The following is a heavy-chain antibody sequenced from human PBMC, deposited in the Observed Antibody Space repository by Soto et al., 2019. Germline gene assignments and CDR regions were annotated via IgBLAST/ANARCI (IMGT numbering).Heavy chain of an antibody. Sequence: EVQLVESGGGLVQSGGSLRLSCVASGFTFSSYWMSWVRQAPGKGLEWVANIKQDGSETYYGEAVKGRFSISRDNAKKSLYLQMNSVRAEDTGVYYCARYLSSGPIDYWGQGTLVTVSS. V-gene: IGHV3-7*04. J-gene: IGHJ4*02. CDR2: IKQDGSET. CDR1: GFTFSSYW. CDR3: ARYLSSGPIDY. D-gene: IGHD2-8*02.